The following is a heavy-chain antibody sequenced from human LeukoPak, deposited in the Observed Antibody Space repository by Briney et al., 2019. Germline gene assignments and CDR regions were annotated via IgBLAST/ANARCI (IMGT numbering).Heavy chain of an antibody. Sequence: GASVKVSCKTSGYSFSGHYIQWVRQAPGQGLDWMGWINPNTGATDSAQKFQGRVTMITDSSVNTAYMELHNLKSDDTAVYYCARGEPKFYENNQATDFWGQGTLVSVPS. V-gene: IGHV1-2*02. CDR3: ARGEPKFYENNQATDF. D-gene: IGHD2/OR15-2a*01. J-gene: IGHJ4*02. CDR2: INPNTGAT. CDR1: GYSFSGHY.